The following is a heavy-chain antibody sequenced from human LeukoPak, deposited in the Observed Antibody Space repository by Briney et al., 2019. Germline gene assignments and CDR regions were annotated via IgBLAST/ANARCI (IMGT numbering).Heavy chain of an antibody. Sequence: HGESLKISCKGSGYSFTSYWISWVRQMPGKGLQWMGRIDPSDSYTNYSPSFQGQVTISADKSISTAYLQWSSLKASDTAMYYCARPLVDYRSGTYYPKNWLDPWGQGTLVTVSS. J-gene: IGHJ5*02. CDR2: IDPSDSYT. CDR1: GYSFTSYW. D-gene: IGHD3-10*01. V-gene: IGHV5-10-1*04. CDR3: ARPLVDYRSGTYYPKNWLDP.